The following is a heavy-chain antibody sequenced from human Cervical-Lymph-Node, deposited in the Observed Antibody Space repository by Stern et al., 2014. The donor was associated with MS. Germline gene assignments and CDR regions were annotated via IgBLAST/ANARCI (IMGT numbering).Heavy chain of an antibody. Sequence: QVQLQQWGAGLLRPSETLSLTCAVQGASFSDNYWSWIRQTPGKGLEWIGEINSSGGTHYNPSLMSRAPLSVDPSRTQFSLKLSSLTAADTAMYYCARERKVERSSRLLVSFDVWGQGTLVTVSS. CDR3: ARERKVERSSRLLVSFDV. J-gene: IGHJ3*01. V-gene: IGHV4-34*01. D-gene: IGHD1-1*01. CDR2: INSSGGT. CDR1: GASFSDNY.